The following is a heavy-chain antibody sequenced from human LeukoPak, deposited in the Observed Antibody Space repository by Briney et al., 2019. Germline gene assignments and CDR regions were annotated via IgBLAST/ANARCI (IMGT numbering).Heavy chain of an antibody. CDR3: ARDPPYYYDSSGYYNNYFDY. CDR2: ISAYNGNT. CDR1: GYTFTSYG. Sequence: ASVKVSCKASGYTFTSYGISWVRQAPGQGLEWMGWISAYNGNTNYAQKLQGRVTMTTDTSTSTACMELRSLRSDDTAVYYCARDPPYYYDSSGYYNNYFDYWGQGTLVTVSS. J-gene: IGHJ4*02. D-gene: IGHD3-22*01. V-gene: IGHV1-18*01.